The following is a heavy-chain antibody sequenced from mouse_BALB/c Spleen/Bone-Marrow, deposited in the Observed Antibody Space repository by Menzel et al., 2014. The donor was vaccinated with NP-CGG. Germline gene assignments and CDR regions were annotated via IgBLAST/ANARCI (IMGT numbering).Heavy chain of an antibody. CDR2: IDPANGNT. CDR1: GFNIKDTY. Sequence: VQLQQSGAELVKPGASVKLSCTASGFNIKDTYMLWVKQRPEQGLEWIGRIDPANGNTKYDPKFQGKATIAADTSSNSAYLQLSSLTSEDTAVYYCASYYYDSSLFAYWGQGTLVTVSA. D-gene: IGHD1-1*01. J-gene: IGHJ3*01. V-gene: IGHV14-3*02. CDR3: ASYYYDSSLFAY.